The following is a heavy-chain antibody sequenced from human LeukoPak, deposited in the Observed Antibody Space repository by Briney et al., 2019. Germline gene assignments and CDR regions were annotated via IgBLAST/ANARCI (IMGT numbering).Heavy chain of an antibody. Sequence: GGSLRLSCAASRFTFDDYGMSWVRQVAGQGLEWVSGIDWNGASTGYADSVKGRFTISRDNAKESLYLQMNSLRAEDTALYYCARGSTMVSDYWGQGTLVTVSS. J-gene: IGHJ4*02. V-gene: IGHV3-20*04. D-gene: IGHD3-10*01. CDR1: RFTFDDYG. CDR2: IDWNGAST. CDR3: ARGSTMVSDY.